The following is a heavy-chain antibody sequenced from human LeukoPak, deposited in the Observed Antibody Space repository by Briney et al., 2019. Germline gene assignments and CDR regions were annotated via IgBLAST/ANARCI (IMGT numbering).Heavy chain of an antibody. CDR2: INSDGSGT. V-gene: IGHV3-74*01. Sequence: PGGSLRLSCAASGFTFSSYWMHWVRQAPGKGLVWVSRINSDGSGTSYADPVKGRFTISRDNAKNTLYLQMNSLRVEDTAVYYCARDNGISMIRGAVDIWGQGTMVTVSS. CDR3: ARDNGISMIRGAVDI. D-gene: IGHD3-22*01. CDR1: GFTFSSYW. J-gene: IGHJ3*02.